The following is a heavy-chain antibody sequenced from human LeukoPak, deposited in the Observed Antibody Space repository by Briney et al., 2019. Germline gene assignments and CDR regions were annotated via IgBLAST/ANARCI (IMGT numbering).Heavy chain of an antibody. V-gene: IGHV3-23*01. CDR1: GFTFSSYA. CDR3: AKGRDSSGIDQYFQH. J-gene: IGHJ1*01. Sequence: PGGSLRLSCAASGFTFSSYAMSWVRQAPGKGLEWVSGISGSGGSTYYADSVKGRFTISRDNSKNTLYLQMNSLRAEDTAVYYWAKGRDSSGIDQYFQHWGQGTLVTVSS. D-gene: IGHD3-22*01. CDR2: ISGSGGST.